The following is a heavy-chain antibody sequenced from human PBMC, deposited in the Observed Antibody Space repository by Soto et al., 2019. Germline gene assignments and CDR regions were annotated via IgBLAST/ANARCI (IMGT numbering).Heavy chain of an antibody. Sequence: SETLSLTCTVSGGSISNYYWSWIRQPPGKGLEWIGYIYYSGSTNYNPSLKSRVTISVDTSKNQFSLKLSSVTAADTAVYYCARLALSVGNDCSGGSCYSEGPWFDPWCQGTLVTGSS. V-gene: IGHV4-59*01. CDR3: ARLALSVGNDCSGGSCYSEGPWFDP. D-gene: IGHD2-15*01. J-gene: IGHJ5*02. CDR2: IYYSGST. CDR1: GGSISNYY.